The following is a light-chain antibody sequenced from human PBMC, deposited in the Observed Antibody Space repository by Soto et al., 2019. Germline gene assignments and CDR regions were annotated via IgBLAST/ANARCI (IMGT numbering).Light chain of an antibody. CDR1: HSVRRTF. V-gene: IGKV3-20*01. CDR2: DAD. J-gene: IGKJ1*01. CDR3: PQSASSVT. Sequence: DTVLTQCPGTLSLSPGATATLTCSASHSVRRTFLAWYQQKPGQAPTLLIYDADTRATGIPDRFSGSGFGTHFTLTLRSLEPEEFAMDDCPQSASSVTFGQGTKVDIK.